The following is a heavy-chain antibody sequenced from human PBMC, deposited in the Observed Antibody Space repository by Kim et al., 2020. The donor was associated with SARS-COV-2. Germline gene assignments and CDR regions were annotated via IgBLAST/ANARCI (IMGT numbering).Heavy chain of an antibody. D-gene: IGHD6-19*01. Sequence: GRSLRLSCAASGFTFSSYAMHWVRQAPGKGLEWVAVISYDGSNKYYADSVKGRFTISRDNSKNTLYLQMNSLRAEDTAVYYCARDQPADIARTRLDSSGGEAVGALYWGQGTLVTVSS. V-gene: IGHV3-30-3*01. CDR2: ISYDGSNK. J-gene: IGHJ4*02. CDR1: GFTFSSYA. CDR3: ARDQPADIARTRLDSSGGEAVGALY.